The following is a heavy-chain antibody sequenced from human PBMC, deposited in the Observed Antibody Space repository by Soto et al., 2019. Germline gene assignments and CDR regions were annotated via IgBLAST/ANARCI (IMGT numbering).Heavy chain of an antibody. CDR2: IKSKTDGGAI. CDR1: GFTFRDAW. Sequence: EVRLVESGGGLVRPGGSLRLSCAASGFTFRDAWMTWVRQAPGKGLEWVGRIKSKTDGGAIDYAAPVKGRFTFSRDDSKNIVYLQMNSLKIEDTAVCYCTREGRSGYDHLGQGTLVTVSS. J-gene: IGHJ4*02. V-gene: IGHV3-15*01. D-gene: IGHD5-12*01. CDR3: TREGRSGYDH.